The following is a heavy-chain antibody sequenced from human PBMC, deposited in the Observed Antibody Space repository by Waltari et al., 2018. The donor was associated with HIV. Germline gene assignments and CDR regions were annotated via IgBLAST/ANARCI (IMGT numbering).Heavy chain of an antibody. J-gene: IGHJ4*02. CDR3: TTDNMIIVALDY. V-gene: IGHV3-15*01. Sequence: EVQLVESGGGLVKPGGSLRLSCAASGFIFSNAWMNWVSQAPGKGLEWVGRIKRKRDGGTADYAAPVKGRFTISRDDSKNVLYLQMNSLKTEDTAVYYCTTDNMIIVALDYWGQGTLLTVSS. D-gene: IGHD5-12*01. CDR2: IKRKRDGGTA. CDR1: GFIFSNAW.